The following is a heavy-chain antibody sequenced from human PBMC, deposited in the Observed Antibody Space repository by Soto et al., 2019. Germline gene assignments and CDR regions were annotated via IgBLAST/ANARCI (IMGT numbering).Heavy chain of an antibody. D-gene: IGHD1-26*01. CDR1: GFTFSDYW. J-gene: IGHJ1*01. CDR3: ASATV. Sequence: EVQLVESGGGLVQPGGSRRLSCAASGFTFSDYWMSWVRQAPGKGLEWVANIKVDGSEKNYVDSVKGRFTISRDNAKNSVYLQMDSLRAEDTAVYYCASATVRGQGTLVTVSS. CDR2: IKVDGSEK. V-gene: IGHV3-7*05.